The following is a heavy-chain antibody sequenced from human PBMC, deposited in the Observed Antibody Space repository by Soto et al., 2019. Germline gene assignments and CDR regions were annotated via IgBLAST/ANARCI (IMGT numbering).Heavy chain of an antibody. CDR2: MYHNGDT. J-gene: IGHJ4*02. CDR1: GGSFRSGSYY. V-gene: IGHV4-39*01. CDR3: ARAPDY. Sequence: QLQLQESGPGLVKPSETLSLTCIVSGGSFRSGSYYWGWIRQPPGKGLEWIGSMYHNGDTYYNPSLKSRVTISLDTSKSQFSLRLTSKTAADTAVYYCARAPDYWGQGTLVTASS.